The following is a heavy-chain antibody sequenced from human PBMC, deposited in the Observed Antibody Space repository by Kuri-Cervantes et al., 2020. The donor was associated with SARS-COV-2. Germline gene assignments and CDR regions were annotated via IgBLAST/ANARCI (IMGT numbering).Heavy chain of an antibody. CDR2: IYTSGST. CDR1: GGSIGSGSYY. CDR3: ARDLAYDSSGCAFDY. Sequence: SETLSLTCTVSGGSIGSGSYYWSWTRQPAGKGLEWIGRIYTSGSTNYNPSLKSRVTISVDTSKNQFSLKLSSVTAADTAVYYCARDLAYDSSGCAFDYWGQGTLVTVSS. J-gene: IGHJ4*02. V-gene: IGHV4-61*02. D-gene: IGHD3-22*01.